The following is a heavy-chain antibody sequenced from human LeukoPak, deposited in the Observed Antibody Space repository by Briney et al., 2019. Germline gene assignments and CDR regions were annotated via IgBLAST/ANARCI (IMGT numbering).Heavy chain of an antibody. Sequence: PGGSLRLSCAASGFTFTSHAMSWVRQAPGKGLVWVSHINSDGGTTRYADSVKGRFTISRDNAKNTLYLQMNSLRAEDTAVYYCARDRPHDYWGQGTLVTVSS. V-gene: IGHV3-74*01. CDR1: GFTFTSHA. J-gene: IGHJ4*02. CDR2: INSDGGTT. CDR3: ARDRPHDY.